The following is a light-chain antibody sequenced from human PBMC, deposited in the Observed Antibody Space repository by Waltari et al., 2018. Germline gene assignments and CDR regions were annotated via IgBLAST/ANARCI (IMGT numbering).Light chain of an antibody. CDR3: QMYVRLPVT. J-gene: IGKJ1*01. V-gene: IGKV3-20*01. CDR2: GAS. CDR1: QSVGRS. Sequence: EIVLTQSLGTLSLSPGEGATLSCRASQSVGRSLVWYQQRPGRAPRLLIYGASSRATGIPDRFTGSGSGTDFSLTISRLEPEDFAVYYCQMYVRLPVTFGQGTKVEI.